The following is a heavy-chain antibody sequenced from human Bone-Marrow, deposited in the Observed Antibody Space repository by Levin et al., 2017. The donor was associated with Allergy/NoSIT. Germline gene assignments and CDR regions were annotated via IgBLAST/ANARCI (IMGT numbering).Heavy chain of an antibody. J-gene: IGHJ4*02. V-gene: IGHV5-10-1*01. Sequence: GESLKISCKGSGYSFTSYWISWVRQMPGKGLEWMGRIDPSDSYTNYSPSFQGHVTISADKSISTAYLQWSSLKASDTAMYYCARRRPGKWFGESLGFDYWGQGTLVTVSS. CDR1: GYSFTSYW. D-gene: IGHD3-10*01. CDR2: IDPSDSYT. CDR3: ARRRPGKWFGESLGFDY.